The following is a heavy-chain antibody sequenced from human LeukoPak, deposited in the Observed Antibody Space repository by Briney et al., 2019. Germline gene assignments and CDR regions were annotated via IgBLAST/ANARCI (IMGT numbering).Heavy chain of an antibody. V-gene: IGHV3-74*03. Sequence: PGGSLRLSCAASGFTFGGSWMLWVRQAPGEGLMCVARISKDERTTTYVDSVKGRFTVSRDDAKSTLYLQMDSLRVEDTAMYYCGRDGNGIDYLGQGTLVTVSS. J-gene: IGHJ4*02. CDR3: GRDGNGIDY. CDR2: ISKDERTT. D-gene: IGHD4-23*01. CDR1: GFTFGGSW.